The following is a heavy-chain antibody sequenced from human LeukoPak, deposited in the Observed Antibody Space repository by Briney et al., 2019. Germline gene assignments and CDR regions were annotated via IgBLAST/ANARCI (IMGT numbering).Heavy chain of an antibody. CDR2: IYYSGST. J-gene: IGHJ5*02. V-gene: IGHV4-39*01. Sequence: SETLSLTCTVSGGSISSSSYYWGWIRQPPGKGLEWIGSIYYSGSTYYNPSLKSRVTISVDTSKDQFSLKLSSVTAADTAVYYCTPQTAEYDFWSGYYTRGSRRWFDPWGQGTLVTVSS. CDR3: TPQTAEYDFWSGYYTRGSRRWFDP. CDR1: GGSISSSSYY. D-gene: IGHD3-3*01.